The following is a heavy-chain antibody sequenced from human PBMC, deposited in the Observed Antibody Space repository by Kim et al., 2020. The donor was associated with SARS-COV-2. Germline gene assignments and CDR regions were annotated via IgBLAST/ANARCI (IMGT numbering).Heavy chain of an antibody. V-gene: IGHV4-59*08. CDR3: ARHKPELYYDSSGWYAFDI. Sequence: SETLSLTCTVSGGSISSYYWSWIRQPPGKGLEWIGYIYYSGSTNYNPSLKSRVTISVDTSKNQFSLKLSSVTAADTAVYYCARHKPELYYDSSGWYAFDIWGQGTMVTVSS. J-gene: IGHJ3*02. CDR1: GGSISSYY. D-gene: IGHD3-22*01. CDR2: IYYSGST.